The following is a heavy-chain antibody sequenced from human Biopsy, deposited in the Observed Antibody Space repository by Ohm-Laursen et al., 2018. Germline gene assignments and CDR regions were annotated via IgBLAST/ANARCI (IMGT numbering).Heavy chain of an antibody. CDR1: GGSIGGGEYY. V-gene: IGHV4-31*01. CDR2: ISYSGTT. J-gene: IGHJ2*01. Sequence: TLSLTCPVSGGSIGGGEYYWNWIRQHPGKGLEWIGLISYSGTTFYNPSLESLLTISIDTSKNHFSLNLRSVTAADTAVYYCARGVPRYDGSGFPSAGYWYFDLWGRGTLVTVSS. CDR3: ARGVPRYDGSGFPSAGYWYFDL. D-gene: IGHD3-22*01.